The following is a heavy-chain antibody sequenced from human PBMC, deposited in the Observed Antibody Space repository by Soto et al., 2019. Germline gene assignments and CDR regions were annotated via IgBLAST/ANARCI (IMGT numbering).Heavy chain of an antibody. CDR2: ISIRFGT. J-gene: IGHJ4*02. Sequence: GGSLRLSCAASGFAFDSFAFYWVRQAPGKGLECVAGISIRFGTYYIDSVKGRFTISRDNSKSTLYLQMNSLRPEDMAMYYCAKRGDPSSLNWAYFDSWGQGMLVTVSS. D-gene: IGHD2-15*01. CDR1: GFAFDSFA. CDR3: AKRGDPSSLNWAYFDS. V-gene: IGHV3-23*01.